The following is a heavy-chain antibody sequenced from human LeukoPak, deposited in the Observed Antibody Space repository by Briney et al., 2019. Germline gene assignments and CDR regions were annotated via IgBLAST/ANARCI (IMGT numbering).Heavy chain of an antibody. CDR2: IYYSGST. CDR3: ASVSGYYVWFDP. CDR1: GGSISSYY. J-gene: IGHJ5*02. D-gene: IGHD3-22*01. V-gene: IGHV4-59*01. Sequence: KPSETLSLTCTVSGGSISSYYWSWIRQPPGKGLEWIGYIYYSGSTNYNPSLKSRVTISVDTSKNQFSLKLSSVTAADTAAYYCASVSGYYVWFDPWGQGTLVTVSS.